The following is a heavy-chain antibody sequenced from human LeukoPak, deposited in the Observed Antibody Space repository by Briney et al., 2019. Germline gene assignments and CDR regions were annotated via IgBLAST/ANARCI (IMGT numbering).Heavy chain of an antibody. CDR3: ARVYYGSGSLHYYYYYMDV. CDR2: VYHSGSS. CDR1: GYSISSGYY. D-gene: IGHD3-10*01. Sequence: SETLSLTCTVSGYSISSGYYWGWIRQPPGKGLEWIGTVYHSGSSYYNASLKSRVTISVDTSRNHLSLKLSSVTAADTAVYYCARVYYGSGSLHYYYYYMDVWGKGTTVAISS. J-gene: IGHJ6*03. V-gene: IGHV4-38-2*02.